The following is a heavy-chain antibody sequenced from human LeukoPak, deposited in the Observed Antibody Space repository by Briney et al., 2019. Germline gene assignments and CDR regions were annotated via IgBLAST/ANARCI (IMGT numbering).Heavy chain of an antibody. CDR1: GFTFSSYA. J-gene: IGHJ4*02. CDR2: ISGSGGST. CDR3: AKDHVTMVRGVINDYFDY. D-gene: IGHD3-10*01. V-gene: IGHV3-23*01. Sequence: GGSLRLSRAASGFTFSSYAMSWVRQAPGKGLEWVSAISGSGGSTYYADSVKGRFTISRDNSRNTLYLQMNSLRAEDTAVYYCAKDHVTMVRGVINDYFDYWGQGTLVTVSS.